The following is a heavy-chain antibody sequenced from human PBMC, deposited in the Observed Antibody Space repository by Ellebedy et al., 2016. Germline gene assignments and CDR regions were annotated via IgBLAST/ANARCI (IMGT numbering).Heavy chain of an antibody. CDR2: ISSGGSRI. CDR3: AQHPVQAVTEEGYGMDV. J-gene: IGHJ6*02. D-gene: IGHD6-19*01. Sequence: GESLKISXAGSGFTFNDYYMSWIRQTPGKGLEWIASISSGGSRIYYADSVKGRFTISRDNAKNSASLQMNSLRDEDTAVYYCAQHPVQAVTEEGYGMDVWGQGTTVTVS. CDR1: GFTFNDYY. V-gene: IGHV3-11*01.